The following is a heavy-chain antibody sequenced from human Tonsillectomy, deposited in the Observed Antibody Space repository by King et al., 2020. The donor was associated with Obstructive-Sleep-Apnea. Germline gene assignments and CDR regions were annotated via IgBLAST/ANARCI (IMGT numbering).Heavy chain of an antibody. V-gene: IGHV5-51*01. J-gene: IGHJ4*02. Sequence: VQLVQSGAEVKKPGEALKISCKGSGYRFLTYWIGWFRQMPGKGLEWRGISDPGDSDTRYSRSFQGQVTISADESITTPYLQWSSLKASDTAMYYCARGGEYYFDYWGQGTLVTVSS. CDR3: ARGGEYYFDY. CDR1: GYRFLTYW. D-gene: IGHD2-15*01. CDR2: SDPGDSDT.